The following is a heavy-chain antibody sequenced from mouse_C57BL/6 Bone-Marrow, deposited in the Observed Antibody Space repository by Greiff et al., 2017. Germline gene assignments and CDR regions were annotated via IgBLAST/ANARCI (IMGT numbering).Heavy chain of an antibody. Sequence: QVQLKQSGAELVKPGASVKLSCKASGYTFTSYWMHWVKQRPGQGLEWIGMIHPNSGSTNYNEKFKSKATLTVDKSSSTAYMQLSSLTSEDSAVYYCARGGPYYSNCAWFAYWGQGTLVTVSA. CDR1: GYTFTSYW. CDR3: ARGGPYYSNCAWFAY. V-gene: IGHV1-64*01. CDR2: IHPNSGST. D-gene: IGHD2-5*01. J-gene: IGHJ3*01.